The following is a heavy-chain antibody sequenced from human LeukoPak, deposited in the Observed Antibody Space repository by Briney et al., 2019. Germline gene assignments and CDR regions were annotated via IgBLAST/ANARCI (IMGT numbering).Heavy chain of an antibody. D-gene: IGHD6-13*01. CDR1: GYSFTSYW. V-gene: IGHV5-51*01. J-gene: IGHJ6*03. CDR2: IYPGDSDT. Sequence: GESLKISCKGSGYSFTSYWIGWVRQMPGKGLEWMGIIYPGDSDTRYSPSFQGQVTISADKSISTAYLQWSSLKASDTAMYYCARYSSSWYPLSYYYYYMDVWGKGTTVTVSS. CDR3: ARYSSSWYPLSYYYYYMDV.